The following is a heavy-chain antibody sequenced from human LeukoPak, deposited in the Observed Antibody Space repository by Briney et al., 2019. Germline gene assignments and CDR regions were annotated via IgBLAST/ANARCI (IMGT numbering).Heavy chain of an antibody. D-gene: IGHD6-13*01. CDR2: IYHSGST. CDR3: ARSRRQQLVNYFDY. V-gene: IGHV4-30-2*01. Sequence: SETLSLTCAVSGGSIGSGGYSWSWIRQPPGKGLEWIGYIYHSGSTYYNPSLKSRVTISVDRSKNQFSLKLSSVTAADTAVYYCARSRRQQLVNYFDYWGQGTLVTVSS. CDR1: GGSIGSGGYS. J-gene: IGHJ4*02.